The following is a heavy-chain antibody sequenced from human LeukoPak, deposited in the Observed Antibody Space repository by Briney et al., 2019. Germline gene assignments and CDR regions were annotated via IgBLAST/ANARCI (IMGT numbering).Heavy chain of an antibody. CDR1: GFTFSNYA. V-gene: IGHV3-23*01. J-gene: IGHJ4*02. Sequence: PGGSLRLSCVASGFTFSNYAKSWARQAPGKGLQWVSTIRQSGGITYYADSVKGRFTISRDNSKNTVYLQMNSLRAEDTAVYYCADPPNRDYWGQGTLVTVSS. D-gene: IGHD4/OR15-4a*01. CDR3: ADPPNRDY. CDR2: IRQSGGIT.